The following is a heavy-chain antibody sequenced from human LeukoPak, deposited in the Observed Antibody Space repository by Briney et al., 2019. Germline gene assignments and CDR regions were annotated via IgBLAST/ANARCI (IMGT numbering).Heavy chain of an antibody. CDR3: ARGGSYFGIYYYYMDV. V-gene: IGHV3-74*01. CDR1: GFTFSSYW. J-gene: IGHJ6*03. D-gene: IGHD1-26*01. Sequence: PGGSLRLSCAASGFTFSSYWMHWVRQAPGKGLVWVSRINSDGSSTSYADSVKGRFTISRDNAKNSLYLQMNSLRAEDTAVYYCARGGSYFGIYYYYMDVWGKGTTVTVSS. CDR2: INSDGSST.